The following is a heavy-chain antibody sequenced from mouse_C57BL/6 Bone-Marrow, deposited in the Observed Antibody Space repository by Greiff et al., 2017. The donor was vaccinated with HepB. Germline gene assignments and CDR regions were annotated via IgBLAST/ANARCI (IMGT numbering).Heavy chain of an antibody. CDR3: ANGNYDWYFDV. J-gene: IGHJ1*03. CDR1: GYTFTSYG. CDR2: IYPRSGNT. Sequence: VQRVESGAELARPGASVKLSCKASGYTFTSYGISWVKQRTGQGLEWIGEIYPRSGNTYYNEKFKGKATLTADKSSSTAYMELRSLTSEDSAVYFCANGNYDWYFDVWGTGTTVTVSS. V-gene: IGHV1-81*01. D-gene: IGHD2-1*01.